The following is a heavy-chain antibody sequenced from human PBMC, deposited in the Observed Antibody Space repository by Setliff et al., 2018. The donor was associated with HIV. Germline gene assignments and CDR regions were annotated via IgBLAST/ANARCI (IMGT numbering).Heavy chain of an antibody. Sequence: SETLSLTCTVSGGSISNDYWGWVRQPPGKGLEWIGFVYLSGSITYNPSLESRVTISIDRSKNEFSLKLSSVTAADTALYYCARDRDYGGNRDAFDIWGQGIMVTVSS. D-gene: IGHD4-17*01. J-gene: IGHJ3*02. CDR3: ARDRDYGGNRDAFDI. CDR1: GGSISNDY. V-gene: IGHV4-59*01. CDR2: VYLSGSI.